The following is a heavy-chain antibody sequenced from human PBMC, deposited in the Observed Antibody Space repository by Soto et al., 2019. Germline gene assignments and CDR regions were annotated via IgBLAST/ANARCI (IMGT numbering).Heavy chain of an antibody. V-gene: IGHV3-9*01. D-gene: IGHD2-8*01. CDR1: GFDFPDYA. CDR3: ARGMVYAKTEYFQH. Sequence: LRLSCATAGFDFPDYAMHWVRQMPGKGREWVSSISWNSLSMVYADSVKGRFTISRDNAQNILYLQMSSLKASDTAMYYCARGMVYAKTEYFQHWGQGTLVTVSS. CDR2: ISWNSLSM. J-gene: IGHJ1*01.